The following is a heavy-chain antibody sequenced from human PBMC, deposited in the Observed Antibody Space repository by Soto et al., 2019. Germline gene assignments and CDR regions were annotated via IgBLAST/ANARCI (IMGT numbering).Heavy chain of an antibody. J-gene: IGHJ4*02. CDR1: GFTFRTYA. CDR2: ISGSDGT. Sequence: PGGSLRLSCAASGFTFRTYAMTWFRQAPGKGLEWVSAISGSDGTFYANSVKGRFTISRDNSRSTVYLQMHSLRAEDSAIYYSAKEKVFDFTWRTDRYTSRYWGRVTRVAV. D-gene: IGHD3-16*02. V-gene: IGHV3-23*01. CDR3: AKEKVFDFTWRTDRYTSRY.